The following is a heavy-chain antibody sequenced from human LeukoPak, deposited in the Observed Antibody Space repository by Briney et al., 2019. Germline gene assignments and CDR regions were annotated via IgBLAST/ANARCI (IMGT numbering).Heavy chain of an antibody. V-gene: IGHV3-23*01. J-gene: IGHJ4*02. CDR3: AKEDYGGNSGTLDY. D-gene: IGHD4-23*01. CDR2: ISGGGGST. Sequence: GSLRLSCAASGFTFTSYSMNWVRQAPGKGLEWVSTISGGGGSTYYADSVKGRFTISRDNSKNTLYLQMNSLRAEDTAVYYCAKEDYGGNSGTLDYWGQGTLVTVSS. CDR1: GFTFTSYS.